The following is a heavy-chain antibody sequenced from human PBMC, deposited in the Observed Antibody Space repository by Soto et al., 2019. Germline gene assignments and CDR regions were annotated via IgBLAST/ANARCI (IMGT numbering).Heavy chain of an antibody. Sequence: QITLKESGPTLVKPTQTLTLTCTFSGFSLTTDGVGVGWVRQPPGKALEWLALIYWDDDKRYSPSLRSRLTITKDTSKNHVVLTMANMDPVDTATYYCAHRLTLNSDWNYGRFDYWGQGTLVTVSS. V-gene: IGHV2-5*02. D-gene: IGHD1-7*01. CDR1: GFSLTTDGVG. J-gene: IGHJ4*02. CDR2: IYWDDDK. CDR3: AHRLTLNSDWNYGRFDY.